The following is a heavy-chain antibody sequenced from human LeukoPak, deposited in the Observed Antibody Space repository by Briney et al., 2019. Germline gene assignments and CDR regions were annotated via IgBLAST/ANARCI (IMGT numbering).Heavy chain of an antibody. CDR3: ARDYNYYGSGSYLDY. CDR2: INPNSDGT. Sequence: ASVTVSFKSSGYTFTGYYMHWVRQAPGQGLEWIGWINPNSDGTNYAEKFQGRVTMTRDTSISTAYTELSRLKSDDTAVYYCARDYNYYGSGSYLDYWGQGTLVTVSS. J-gene: IGHJ4*02. D-gene: IGHD3-10*01. V-gene: IGHV1-2*02. CDR1: GYTFTGYY.